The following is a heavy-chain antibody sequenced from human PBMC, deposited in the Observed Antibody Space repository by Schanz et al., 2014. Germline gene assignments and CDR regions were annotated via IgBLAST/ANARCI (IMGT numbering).Heavy chain of an antibody. CDR1: GFTFSNFA. CDR2: ISYDGSHK. J-gene: IGHJ6*02. V-gene: IGHV3-30*04. D-gene: IGHD6-13*01. CDR3: ARDRQQLVGRIGYYYGMDV. Sequence: QLVESGGGLAQPGGSLRLSCAASGFTFSNFAIHWVRQAPGKGLEWVAVISYDGSHKDYADSVKGRFTISRDNSKNTLYLQMNSLRAEDTAVYYCARDRQQLVGRIGYYYGMDVWGQGTTVTVSS.